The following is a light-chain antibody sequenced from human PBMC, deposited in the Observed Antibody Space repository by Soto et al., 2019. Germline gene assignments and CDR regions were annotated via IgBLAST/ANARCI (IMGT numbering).Light chain of an antibody. CDR2: EVS. Sequence: QSALTQPASVSGSPGQSITISCTGSSSDIGAYNYVSWYQQHPGKAPQLLIYEVSNRPSGVSNRFSGSKSGNTASLTISGLQAEDEADYHCSPYRRSSTLVFGGGTKLTVL. J-gene: IGLJ3*02. CDR3: SPYRRSSTLV. CDR1: SSDIGAYNY. V-gene: IGLV2-14*01.